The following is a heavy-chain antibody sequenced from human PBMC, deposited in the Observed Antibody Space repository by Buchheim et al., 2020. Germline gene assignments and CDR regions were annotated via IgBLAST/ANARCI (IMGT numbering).Heavy chain of an antibody. D-gene: IGHD3-3*01. CDR3: AKDGTIFGVVITGNFDY. CDR1: GFTFSSNS. V-gene: IGHV3-23*04. J-gene: IGHJ4*02. CDR2: ITGDGVDT. Sequence: EVQLVESGGGLVQPGGSLRLSCAASGFTFSSNSMSWVRQAPGKGLDWVSAITGDGVDTFYADSVKGRFTISRDNSKNTLYLQMNSLRAEDTAVYYCAKDGTIFGVVITGNFDYWGQGTL.